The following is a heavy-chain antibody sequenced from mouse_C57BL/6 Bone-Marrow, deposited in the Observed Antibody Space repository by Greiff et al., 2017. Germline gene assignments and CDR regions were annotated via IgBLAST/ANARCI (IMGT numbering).Heavy chain of an antibody. Sequence: VQLQQPGAELVTPGASVKLSCKASGYTFTSYWMHWVKQRPGRGLEWIGRIDPNSGGTKYNEKFKSKATLNVDKPASTAYMQLISLTSEDSAVYYCARSFYYYGSEGFAYWGQGTLVTVSA. CDR2: IDPNSGGT. J-gene: IGHJ3*01. V-gene: IGHV1-72*01. D-gene: IGHD1-1*01. CDR3: ARSFYYYGSEGFAY. CDR1: GYTFTSYW.